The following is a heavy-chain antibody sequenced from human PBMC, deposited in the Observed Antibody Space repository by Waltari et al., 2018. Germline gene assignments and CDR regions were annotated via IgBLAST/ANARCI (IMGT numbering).Heavy chain of an antibody. CDR1: GGTFSSYA. D-gene: IGHD1-1*01. Sequence: QVQLVQSGAEVKKPGSSVKVSCKASGGTFSSYAISWWRQAPGHGREWMGRIIPIFGTANYAQKCQGRVTITADKATSTAYLELSSLRSEDTAVYYCSRSTNDGRYGMDVWGQGTTVTVSS. CDR3: SRSTNDGRYGMDV. J-gene: IGHJ6*02. CDR2: IIPIFGTA. V-gene: IGHV1-69*14.